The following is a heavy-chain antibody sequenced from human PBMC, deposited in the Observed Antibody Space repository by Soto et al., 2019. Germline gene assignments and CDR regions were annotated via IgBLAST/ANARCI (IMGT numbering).Heavy chain of an antibody. V-gene: IGHV4-34*01. J-gene: IGHJ3*02. CDR1: GGSFSGYY. CDR3: ARRHCSNTGCYAFDI. CDR2: INQSETT. D-gene: IGHD2-2*01. Sequence: PSETLSLTCAVYGGSFSGYYWTWIRQPPGKGLEWIGEINQSETTNYNPSPKSRVTVSVDMSKNHFALNLRSVTAADTAVYYCARRHCSNTGCYAFDIWGQGTMVTVSS.